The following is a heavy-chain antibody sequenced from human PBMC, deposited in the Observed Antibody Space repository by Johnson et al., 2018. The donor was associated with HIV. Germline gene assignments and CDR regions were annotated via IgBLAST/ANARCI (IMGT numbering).Heavy chain of an antibody. CDR3: ARGGGYWEVIAFDI. CDR2: VSYDGSNK. V-gene: IGHV3-30-3*01. CDR1: GFTFSNYA. Sequence: QVQLVESGGGVVQPGRSLRVSCAASGFTFSNYAMHWVRQAPGKGLEWVAVVSYDGSNKYHADSVKGRFTISRDNSKKTLYLQMNSRRADDTAVYYCARGGGYWEVIAFDIWGQGTMVTVSS. D-gene: IGHD1-26*01. J-gene: IGHJ3*02.